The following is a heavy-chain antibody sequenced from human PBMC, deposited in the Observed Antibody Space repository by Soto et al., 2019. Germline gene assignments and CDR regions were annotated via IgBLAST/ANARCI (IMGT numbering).Heavy chain of an antibody. V-gene: IGHV3-21*01. CDR1: GFTFSSYS. Sequence: PGGSLRLSCAASGFTFSSYSMNWVRQAPGKGLEWVSSISSSSSYIYYADSVKGRFTISRDNAKNSLYLQMNSLRAEDMAVYYCARDRRYFDWLCDAFDIWGQGTMVTVSS. CDR2: ISSSSSYI. CDR3: ARDRRYFDWLCDAFDI. D-gene: IGHD3-9*01. J-gene: IGHJ3*02.